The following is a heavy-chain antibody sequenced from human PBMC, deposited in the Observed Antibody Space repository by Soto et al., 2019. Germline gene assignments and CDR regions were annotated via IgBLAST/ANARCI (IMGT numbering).Heavy chain of an antibody. V-gene: IGHV4-30-4*01. CDR3: ARVSTVPNWFDP. J-gene: IGHJ5*02. Sequence: LSLTCTVSGGSISGDDYFWSWIRQPPGKGLECIGFIYYSGTYYNPSLKSRATISTDTSKNHFSLKLSSVTAADTAVYYCARVSTVPNWFDPWGQGTLVTVSS. CDR1: GGSISGDDYF. D-gene: IGHD4-17*01. CDR2: IYYSGT.